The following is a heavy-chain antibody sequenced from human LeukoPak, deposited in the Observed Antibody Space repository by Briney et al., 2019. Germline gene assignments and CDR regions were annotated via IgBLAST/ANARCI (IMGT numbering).Heavy chain of an antibody. CDR3: AKAFTFYYYMDV. Sequence: AGSLRLSCAASGFTFSSSAMNWVRQAPGKGLEWVSTISGNGRSPYYADSVKGRFTISRDNSNYTVYLQMSSLRADDTAVYYCAKAFTFYYYMDVWGKGTTVTVSS. CDR2: ISGNGRSP. V-gene: IGHV3-23*01. CDR1: GFTFSSSA. J-gene: IGHJ6*03. D-gene: IGHD4-23*01.